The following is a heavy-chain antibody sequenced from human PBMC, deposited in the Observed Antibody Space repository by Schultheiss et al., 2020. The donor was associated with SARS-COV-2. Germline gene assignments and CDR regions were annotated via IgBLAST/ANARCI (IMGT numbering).Heavy chain of an antibody. J-gene: IGHJ5*02. CDR3: ARLPHRYCSSTSCYWFDP. D-gene: IGHD2-2*01. Sequence: SVKVSCKASGGTFSSYDINWVRQAPGQGLEWMGGIIPIFGTANYAQKFQGRVTITADESTSTAYMELSSLRSEDTAVYYCARLPHRYCSSTSCYWFDPWGQGTLVTVSS. CDR1: GGTFSSYD. CDR2: IIPIFGTA. V-gene: IGHV1-69*13.